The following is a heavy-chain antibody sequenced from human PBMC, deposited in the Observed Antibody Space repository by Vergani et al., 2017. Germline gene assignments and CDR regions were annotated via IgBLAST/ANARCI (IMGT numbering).Heavy chain of an antibody. V-gene: IGHV1-69*13. CDR3: ASGMITFGGVPYSPPDY. D-gene: IGHD3-16*01. Sequence: VQLVQSGAEVKKPGATVKISCKVSGYTFTDYYMHWVQQAPGKGLEWMGGIIPIFGTANYAQKFQGRVTITADESTSTAYMELSSLRSEDTAVYYCASGMITFGGVPYSPPDYWGQGTLVTVSS. CDR2: IIPIFGTA. J-gene: IGHJ4*02. CDR1: GYTFTDYY.